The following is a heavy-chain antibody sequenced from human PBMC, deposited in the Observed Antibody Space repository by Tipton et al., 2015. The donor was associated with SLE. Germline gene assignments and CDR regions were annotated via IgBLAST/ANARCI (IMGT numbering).Heavy chain of an antibody. Sequence: TLSLTCTVSGGSISRYSWSWIRQPPGKGLEWIGYIFYSGTTYYNPSLKSRVTMSVDTSKNQFSLKLSSVTAADTAVYYCARVASYDGSGYYLDWFDPWGQGTLVTVSS. V-gene: IGHV4-30-4*08. CDR1: GGSISRYS. CDR2: IFYSGTT. CDR3: ARVASYDGSGYYLDWFDP. D-gene: IGHD3-22*01. J-gene: IGHJ5*02.